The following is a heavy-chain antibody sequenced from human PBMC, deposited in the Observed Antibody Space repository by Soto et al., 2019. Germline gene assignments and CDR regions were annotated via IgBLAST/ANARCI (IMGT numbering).Heavy chain of an antibody. V-gene: IGHV2-5*02. Sequence: GPRLEDPTRTLTLTCTFSGFSLSTRGVGVGWIRQPPGKALEWLALIYWDDDKRYSPSLKSRLTITKDTSKNQVVLTMTNMDPVDTVIYDCAPTAIYAILVVGGFQIW. CDR2: IYWDDDK. CDR3: APTAIYAILVVGGFQI. D-gene: IGHD2-15*01. CDR1: GFSLSTRGVG. J-gene: IGHJ3*02.